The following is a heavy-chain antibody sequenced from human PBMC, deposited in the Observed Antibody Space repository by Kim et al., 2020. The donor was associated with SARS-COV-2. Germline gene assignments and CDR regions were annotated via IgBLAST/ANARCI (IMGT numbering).Heavy chain of an antibody. Sequence: YADSVKGRFTISRDNSKNTLDLQMSSLRVEDTALYYCARHRPPSGTYYLESWGQGTLVTVSS. J-gene: IGHJ4*02. CDR3: ARHRPPSGTYYLES. D-gene: IGHD1-26*01. V-gene: IGHV3-23*05.